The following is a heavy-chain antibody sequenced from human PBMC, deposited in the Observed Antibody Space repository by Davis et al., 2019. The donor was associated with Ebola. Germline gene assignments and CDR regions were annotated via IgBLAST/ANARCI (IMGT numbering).Heavy chain of an antibody. V-gene: IGHV1-2*02. CDR3: ARDRIGTVTTQPVGY. CDR1: GYTFTGYY. CDR2: INPNSGGT. D-gene: IGHD4-17*01. J-gene: IGHJ4*02. Sequence: ASVTVSCKASGYTFTGYYMHWLRQAPGQGLEWMGWINPNSGGTNYAQKFQGRITMTRDTSISTAYMELSRLRSDDTAVYYCARDRIGTVTTQPVGYWGQGTLVTVSS.